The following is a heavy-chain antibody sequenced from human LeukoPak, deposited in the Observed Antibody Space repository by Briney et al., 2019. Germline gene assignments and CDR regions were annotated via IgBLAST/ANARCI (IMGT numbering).Heavy chain of an antibody. V-gene: IGHV4-38-2*02. J-gene: IGHJ4*02. Sequence: SETLSLTCSVSGYSISSGYYWGWIRQPPGKGLEWIGSIYHTGTTYYKSSLKSRLTISVDTSKNQFSLRLRSVTAADTAVYYCVRTRPDLTYWGQGTLVTVSS. CDR2: IYHTGTT. D-gene: IGHD3-9*01. CDR1: GYSISSGYY. CDR3: VRTRPDLTY.